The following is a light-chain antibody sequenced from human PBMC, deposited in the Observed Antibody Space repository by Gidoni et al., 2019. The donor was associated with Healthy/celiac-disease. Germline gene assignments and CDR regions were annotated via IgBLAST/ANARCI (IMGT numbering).Light chain of an antibody. J-gene: IGKJ5*01. CDR2: DAS. CDR1: QSVSSSY. CDR3: QQYGSSPIT. V-gene: IGKV3D-20*01. Sequence: IVLTQSPATLSLSPGERATLSCGASQSVSSSYLAWYQQKPGLAPRLLIYDASSRATGIPDRFSGSGSGTDFTLTISRLEPEDCAVYYCQQYGSSPITFGQGTRLEIK.